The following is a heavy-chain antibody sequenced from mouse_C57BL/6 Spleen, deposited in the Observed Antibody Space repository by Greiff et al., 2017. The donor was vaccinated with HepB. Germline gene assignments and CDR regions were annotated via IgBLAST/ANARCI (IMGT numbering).Heavy chain of an antibody. V-gene: IGHV1-4*01. CDR3: ARFRDGFYAMDY. CDR1: GYTFTSYT. J-gene: IGHJ4*01. CDR2: INPSSGYT. D-gene: IGHD2-3*01. Sequence: QVQLQQSGAELARPGASVKMSCKASGYTFTSYTMHWVKQRPGQGLEWIGYINPSSGYTKYNQKFKDKATLTADKSSSTAYMQLSSLTSEDSAVYYCARFRDGFYAMDYWGQGTSVTVSS.